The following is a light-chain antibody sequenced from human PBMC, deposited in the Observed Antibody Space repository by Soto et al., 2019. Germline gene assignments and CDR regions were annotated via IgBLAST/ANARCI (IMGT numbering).Light chain of an antibody. Sequence: EIVMTQSPATLPVSPGESAILSCRASQSIASNLAWYQQKPGQAPRLLIHSASARATGIPPRFSGSGSGTEFTLTISSLQSEDFAVYYCQQHNHWPSFGQGTNLEIK. J-gene: IGKJ2*01. CDR1: QSIASN. V-gene: IGKV3-15*01. CDR3: QQHNHWPS. CDR2: SAS.